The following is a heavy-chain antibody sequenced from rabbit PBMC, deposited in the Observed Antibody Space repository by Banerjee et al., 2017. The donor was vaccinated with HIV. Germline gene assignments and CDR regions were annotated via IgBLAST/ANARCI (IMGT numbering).Heavy chain of an antibody. CDR2: IYAGSSGST. V-gene: IGHV1S40*01. J-gene: IGHJ4*01. Sequence: QSLEESGGDLVKPGASLTLTCTASGFSFSSSYYMCWVRQAPGKGLEWIACIYAGSSGSTYYASWAKGRFTISKTSSTTVTLQMTSLTAADTATYSCARGSAYAGAGYALWGPGTLVTVS. D-gene: IGHD4-2*01. CDR1: GFSFSSSYY. CDR3: ARGSAYAGAGYAL.